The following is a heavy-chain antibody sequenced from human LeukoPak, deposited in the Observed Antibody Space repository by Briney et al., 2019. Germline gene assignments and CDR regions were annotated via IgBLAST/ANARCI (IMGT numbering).Heavy chain of an antibody. J-gene: IGHJ4*02. V-gene: IGHV3-21*01. CDR2: ITSTATHT. CDR1: GFTFSGHS. D-gene: IGHD1-26*01. CDR3: ARDGSPNYGYYAFFDN. Sequence: GGSLRLSCATSGFTFSGHSMSWVRQAPGKGLEWVSSITSTATHTYCADSVKGRFTISRDNAKNSLILQTSSLTVADTGIYYCARDGSPNYGYYAFFDNWGQGTLVTVSS.